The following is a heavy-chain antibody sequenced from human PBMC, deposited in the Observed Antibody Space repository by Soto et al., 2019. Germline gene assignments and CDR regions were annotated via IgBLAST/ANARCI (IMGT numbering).Heavy chain of an antibody. D-gene: IGHD1-7*01. J-gene: IGHJ6*02. CDR2: IYYSGST. V-gene: IGHV4-31*03. CDR3: ARAKWNYLYYYYGMDV. Sequence: SETLSLTCTVSGGSISSGGYYWSWIRQHPGKGLEWIGYIYYSGSTYYNPSLKSRVTISVDTSKNQFSLKLSSVTAADTAVYYCARAKWNYLYYYYGMDVWGQGTTVTVSS. CDR1: GGSISSGGYY.